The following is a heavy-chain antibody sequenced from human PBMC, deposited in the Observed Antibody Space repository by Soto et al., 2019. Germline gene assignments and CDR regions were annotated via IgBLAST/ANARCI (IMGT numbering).Heavy chain of an antibody. J-gene: IGHJ4*02. CDR3: AKAMVWVATSNYFDY. D-gene: IGHD5-12*01. Sequence: GGSLRLSCAASGVTFSSYAMSWVRQAPGKGLEWVSAISGSGGSTYYADSVKGRFTISRDNSKNTLYLQMNSLRAEDTAVYYCAKAMVWVATSNYFDYWGQGTLVTVSS. CDR2: ISGSGGST. CDR1: GVTFSSYA. V-gene: IGHV3-23*01.